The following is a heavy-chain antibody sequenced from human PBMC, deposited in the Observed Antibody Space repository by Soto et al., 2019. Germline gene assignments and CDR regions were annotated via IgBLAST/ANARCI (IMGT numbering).Heavy chain of an antibody. J-gene: IGHJ6*02. Sequence: QVRLLQSGAEVKRSGTSVKVSCKAAAGTFRSYAMSWVRQAPVQGLEWMGGIIPMFGTPNYAQNFKGRLTITADESTRIAYMELSCLRSEDTAVYYCARFVVAVIAFGYKYYGIDAWGQGTTVTGS. CDR2: IIPMFGTP. D-gene: IGHD2-21*01. CDR3: ARFVVAVIAFGYKYYGIDA. CDR1: AGTFRSYA. V-gene: IGHV1-69*01.